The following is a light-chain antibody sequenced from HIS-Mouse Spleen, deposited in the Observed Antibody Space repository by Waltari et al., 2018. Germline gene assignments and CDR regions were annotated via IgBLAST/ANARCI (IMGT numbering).Light chain of an antibody. CDR3: QSADSSGTYSVV. CDR2: KDS. J-gene: IGLJ2*01. V-gene: IGLV3-25*03. CDR1: SLPNKH. Sequence: SYELTQPPSVSVSPGQTARITCSGESLPNKHAYWYQQKPGQAPVLVIYKDSERPSGIPERFSGSSSGTTVTLTISGVQAEDEADYYCQSADSSGTYSVVFGGGTKLTVL.